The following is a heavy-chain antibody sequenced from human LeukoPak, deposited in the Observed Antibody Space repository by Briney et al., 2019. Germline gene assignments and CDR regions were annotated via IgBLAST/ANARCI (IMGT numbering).Heavy chain of an antibody. CDR3: AKVLWSSGYFQH. Sequence: PGGSLRLSCAASGFTFSNYGMHWVRQAPGKGLEWVSAISGSGGSTYYADSVKGRFTISRDNSKNTLYLQMNSLRAEDTAVYYCAKVLWSSGYFQHWGQGTLVTVSS. CDR2: ISGSGGST. CDR1: GFTFSNYG. V-gene: IGHV3-23*01. D-gene: IGHD2-21*01. J-gene: IGHJ1*01.